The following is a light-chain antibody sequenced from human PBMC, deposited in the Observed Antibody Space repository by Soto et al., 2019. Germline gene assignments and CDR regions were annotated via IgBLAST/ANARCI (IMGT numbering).Light chain of an antibody. CDR3: LSGHSRP. J-gene: IGKJ4*01. CDR2: AAS. CDR1: QGLGTY. Sequence: DIQMTQSPSSVSASVGDRVTITFRASQGLGTYLAWYQQKPGKAPKLLIYAASNLQSGVPSRFSGSGSGTDFTLTISSLQPEDFATYYCLSGHSRPFGGGTKVDIK. V-gene: IGKV1-12*02.